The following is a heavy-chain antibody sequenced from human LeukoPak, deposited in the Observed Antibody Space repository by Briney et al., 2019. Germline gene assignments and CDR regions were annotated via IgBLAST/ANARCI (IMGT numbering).Heavy chain of an antibody. V-gene: IGHV2-5*02. Sequence: SGPTLVKATQTLTLTCSLSGVSLSTGGVGVGWIRQPPGKALEWLALIYWADDSRYPPSLKSRLTIAKDTSKNQVVLTLTKMDSVDTATYYCAHSHVFSYGSFDDAYDIWGLGMLVTVSS. D-gene: IGHD5-18*01. J-gene: IGHJ3*02. CDR1: GVSLSTGGVG. CDR3: AHSHVFSYGSFDDAYDI. CDR2: IYWADDS.